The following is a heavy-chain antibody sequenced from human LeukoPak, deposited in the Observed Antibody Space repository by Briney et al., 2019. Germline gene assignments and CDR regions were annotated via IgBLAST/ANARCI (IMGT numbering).Heavy chain of an antibody. CDR1: GFTFSNAW. CDR2: IKSKTNDETT. D-gene: IGHD6-19*01. Sequence: GGSLRLSCAASGFTFSNAWMSWVRQAPGKGLEWVGRIKSKTNDETTDYAAPVKGRFTISRDDSKNTLYLQMNSLETEDTAVYYCTTAIASGRPANADYWGQGTLVTVSS. J-gene: IGHJ4*02. V-gene: IGHV3-15*01. CDR3: TTAIASGRPANADY.